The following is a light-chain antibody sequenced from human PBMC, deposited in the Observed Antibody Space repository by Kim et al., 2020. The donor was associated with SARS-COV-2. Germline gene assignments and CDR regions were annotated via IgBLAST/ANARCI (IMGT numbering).Light chain of an antibody. CDR3: QQYSIYST. V-gene: IGKV1-5*03. CDR1: QTISSS. CDR2: KVS. Sequence: LPPSVGDRVTTTCRASQTISSSLAWFQQKPGKAPKLLIYKVSTLQSGVPIRFSGSGSGTEFTLTISSLQPDDFATYYCQQYSIYSTFGQGTKLEI. J-gene: IGKJ2*01.